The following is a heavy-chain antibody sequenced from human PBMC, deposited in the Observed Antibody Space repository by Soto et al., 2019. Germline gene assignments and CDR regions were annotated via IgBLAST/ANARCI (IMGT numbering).Heavy chain of an antibody. CDR2: IYYSGST. V-gene: IGHV4-39*01. D-gene: IGHD2-21*01. J-gene: IGHJ5*02. CDR3: ARHVAVGPTIPNWFDP. Sequence: SETLSLTCTVSGGSISSSSYYWGWIRQPPGKGLEWIGSIYYSGSTYYNPSLKSRVTISVDTSKNQFSLKLSSVTAADTAVYYCARHVAVGPTIPNWFDPWGQGTLVTVSS. CDR1: GGSISSSSYY.